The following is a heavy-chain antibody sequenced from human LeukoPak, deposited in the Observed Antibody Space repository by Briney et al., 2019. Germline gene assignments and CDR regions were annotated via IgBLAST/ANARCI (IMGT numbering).Heavy chain of an antibody. CDR3: ARARVPGWFDP. J-gene: IGHJ5*02. Sequence: ASVKVSCKASGYTFTSYYIHWVRQAPGQGLEWMGIINPSGGSTSYAQKFQGRVTMTRDTSTSTVYMELSSLRPEDTALYYCARARVPGWFDPWGQGTLVTVSS. CDR2: INPSGGST. CDR1: GYTFTSYY. V-gene: IGHV1-46*01. D-gene: IGHD2-2*01.